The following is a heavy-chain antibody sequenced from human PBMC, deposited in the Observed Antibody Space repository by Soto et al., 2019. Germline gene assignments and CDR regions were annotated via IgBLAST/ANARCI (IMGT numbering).Heavy chain of an antibody. CDR2: INSDSTTT. Sequence: DVHLVESGGGLVQPGGSLRLSCAVSGFPFSTYAMHWVRQAPGKGLVWISYINSDSTTTFHADSVKGRFTVSRDNAKNSLYLQMSSLRHEDTAVYYCARDLSHWGQGTLVTVSS. CDR3: ARDLSH. J-gene: IGHJ4*02. CDR1: GFPFSTYA. V-gene: IGHV3-48*02.